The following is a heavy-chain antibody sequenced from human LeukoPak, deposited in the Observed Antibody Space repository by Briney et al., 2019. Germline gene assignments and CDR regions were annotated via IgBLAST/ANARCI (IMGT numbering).Heavy chain of an antibody. CDR2: ISSSGSTI. Sequence: PGGSLRLSCAASGFTFSDYYMSWIRQAPGKGLEWVSYISSSGSTIYYADSVKGRFTISRDNAKNSLYLQMNSLRAEDTAVYYCARVPHTAMAKTVDYWGQGTLVTVSS. J-gene: IGHJ4*02. CDR3: ARVPHTAMAKTVDY. V-gene: IGHV3-11*01. CDR1: GFTFSDYY. D-gene: IGHD5-18*01.